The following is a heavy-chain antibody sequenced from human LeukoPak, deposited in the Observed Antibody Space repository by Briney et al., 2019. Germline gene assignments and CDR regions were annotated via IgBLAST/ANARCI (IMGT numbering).Heavy chain of an antibody. Sequence: SETLSLTCTVSGGSISSSSYYWGWIRQPPGKGLEWIGGIYYSGSTYYNPSLKSRVTISVDTSKNKFSLKLSSVTAADTAVYYCARCYDFWSGYYGENWFDPWGQGTLVTVSS. J-gene: IGHJ5*02. CDR3: ARCYDFWSGYYGENWFDP. CDR1: GGSISSSSYY. V-gene: IGHV4-39*07. CDR2: IYYSGST. D-gene: IGHD3-3*01.